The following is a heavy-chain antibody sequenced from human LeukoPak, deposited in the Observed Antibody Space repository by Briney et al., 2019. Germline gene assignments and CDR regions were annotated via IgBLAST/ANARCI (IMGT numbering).Heavy chain of an antibody. Sequence: PGGSLKLSCAASGFTFSDSAIHWVRQASGKGLEWVGRSRSKANSYATAYAASVRGGFTISRDDAKNTAYLQMNSLETEDTAVYYCTRRGKDDSSGYYPAWGQGTLVTVSS. CDR2: SRSKANSYAT. V-gene: IGHV3-73*01. D-gene: IGHD3-22*01. CDR1: GFTFSDSA. CDR3: TRRGKDDSSGYYPA. J-gene: IGHJ5*02.